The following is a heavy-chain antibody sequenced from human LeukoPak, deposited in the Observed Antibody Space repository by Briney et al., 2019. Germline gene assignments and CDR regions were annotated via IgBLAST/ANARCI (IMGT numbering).Heavy chain of an antibody. J-gene: IGHJ4*02. Sequence: ASVKVSCKASGYTFTSYDINWVRQATGQGLEWMGWMNPNSGNTGYAQKFQGRITMTRNTSISTAYMELSSLRSEDTAVYYCARGGALWFGENYFDYWGQGTLVTVSS. D-gene: IGHD3-10*01. CDR3: ARGGALWFGENYFDY. CDR2: MNPNSGNT. V-gene: IGHV1-8*01. CDR1: GYTFTSYD.